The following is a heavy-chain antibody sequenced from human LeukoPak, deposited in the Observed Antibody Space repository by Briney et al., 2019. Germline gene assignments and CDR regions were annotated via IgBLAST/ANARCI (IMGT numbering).Heavy chain of an antibody. D-gene: IGHD6-19*01. Sequence: GGSLRLSCAASGFTFSSYDMHWVRQATGKGLEWVSAIGTGGDTYYPGSVKGRFTISRENAKNSLYLQMNSLRAGDTAVYHCARDFTTTGPLAGPWGQGTLVTVSS. CDR3: ARDFTTTGPLAGP. V-gene: IGHV3-13*01. CDR1: GFTFSSYD. CDR2: IGTGGDT. J-gene: IGHJ5*02.